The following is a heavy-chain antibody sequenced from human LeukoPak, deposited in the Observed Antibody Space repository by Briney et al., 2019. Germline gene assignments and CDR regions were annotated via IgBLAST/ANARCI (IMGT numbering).Heavy chain of an antibody. D-gene: IGHD1-1*01. Sequence: GGSLRLSCAASGFTFNTCSMNWIRQAPGKVLDWVSSITRSSAYIDYADSVRGRFTISRDNAKNSLYLQMNSLGADDTAVYHCARDDVAPTRRGMDVWGQGTMVTVSS. CDR2: ITRSSAYI. CDR3: ARDDVAPTRRGMDV. J-gene: IGHJ6*02. CDR1: GFTFNTCS. V-gene: IGHV3-21*01.